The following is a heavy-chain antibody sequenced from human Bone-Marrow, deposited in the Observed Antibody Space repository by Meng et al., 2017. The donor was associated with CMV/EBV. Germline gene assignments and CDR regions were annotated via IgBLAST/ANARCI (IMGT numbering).Heavy chain of an antibody. CDR1: GFTFSSYA. D-gene: IGHD1-26*01. CDR3: ARDPMWELPDYGYFDY. V-gene: IGHV3-30*14. Sequence: GGSLRLSCAASGFTFSSYAMHWVRQAPGKGLEWVAVISYEGSNKYYADSVKGRFTISRDNSKNPLYLQMNSLRAEDTAVYYCARDPMWELPDYGYFDYWGQGTLVTVSS. J-gene: IGHJ4*02. CDR2: ISYEGSNK.